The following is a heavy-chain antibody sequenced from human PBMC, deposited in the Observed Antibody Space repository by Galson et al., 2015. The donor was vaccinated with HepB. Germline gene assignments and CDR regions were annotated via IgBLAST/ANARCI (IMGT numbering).Heavy chain of an antibody. V-gene: IGHV5-51*01. Sequence: QSGAEVKKPGESLKISCKGSGYSFTSYWIGWVRQMPGKGLEWMGIIYPGDSDTRYSPSFQGQVTISADKSISIAYLQWSSLKASDTAMYYCARGSSGYDVHDAFDIWGQGTMVTVSS. CDR3: ARGSSGYDVHDAFDI. CDR2: IYPGDSDT. J-gene: IGHJ3*02. CDR1: GYSFTSYW. D-gene: IGHD5-12*01.